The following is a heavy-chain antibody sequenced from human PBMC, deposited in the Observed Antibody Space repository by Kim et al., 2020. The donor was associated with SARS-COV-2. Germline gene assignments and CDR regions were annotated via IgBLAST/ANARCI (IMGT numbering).Heavy chain of an antibody. D-gene: IGHD6-13*01. Sequence: SLKSRVTISVDTSKNQCSLKLSSVTAADTAVYYCARGAAGYSSSWRYFDYWGQGTLVTVSS. J-gene: IGHJ4*02. V-gene: IGHV4-59*09. CDR3: ARGAAGYSSSWRYFDY.